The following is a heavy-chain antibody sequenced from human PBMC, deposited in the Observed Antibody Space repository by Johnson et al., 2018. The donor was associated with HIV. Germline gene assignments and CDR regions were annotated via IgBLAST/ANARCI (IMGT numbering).Heavy chain of an antibody. CDR3: ARSGLFVLVVYAPDVFDI. D-gene: IGHD2-8*02. CDR1: GFTFDDYA. Sequence: DVQLVESGGGVVQPGGSLRLSCAASGFTFDDYAMHWVRQAPGKGLEWVSGISWNSGSIGYADSVKGRFTISRDNAKHSLYPQMNSLRAEDTAVYYCARSGLFVLVVYAPDVFDIWGQGTMVTVSS. J-gene: IGHJ3*02. CDR2: ISWNSGSI. V-gene: IGHV3-9*01.